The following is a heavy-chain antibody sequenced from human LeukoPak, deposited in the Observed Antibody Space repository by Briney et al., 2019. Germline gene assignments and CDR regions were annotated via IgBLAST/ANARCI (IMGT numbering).Heavy chain of an antibody. V-gene: IGHV4-34*01. CDR3: ARGKIVVVVAATLSRWFDP. Sequence: SETLSLTCAVYGGSFSGYYWSWTRQPPGKGLEWIGEINHSGSANYNPSLKSRVTISVDTSKNQFSLKLSSVTAADTAVYYCARGKIVVVVAATLSRWFDPWGQGTLVTVSS. CDR2: INHSGSA. CDR1: GGSFSGYY. J-gene: IGHJ5*02. D-gene: IGHD2-15*01.